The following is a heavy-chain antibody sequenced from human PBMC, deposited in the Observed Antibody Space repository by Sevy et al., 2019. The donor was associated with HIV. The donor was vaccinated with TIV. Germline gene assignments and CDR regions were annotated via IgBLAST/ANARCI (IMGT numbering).Heavy chain of an antibody. CDR2: INHSGAT. CDR3: AKSYDYLWGSYRQGWFDP. D-gene: IGHD3-16*02. CDR1: GGSFNTYQ. Sequence: SGTLSLTCAVYGGSFNTYQWSWIRQPPGKGLEWIGEINHSGATNYSPSLKSRVTISADKSSNQFSLRLSSVTAADTAVYYCAKSYDYLWGSYRQGWFDPWGQGTLVTVSS. J-gene: IGHJ5*02. V-gene: IGHV4-34*01.